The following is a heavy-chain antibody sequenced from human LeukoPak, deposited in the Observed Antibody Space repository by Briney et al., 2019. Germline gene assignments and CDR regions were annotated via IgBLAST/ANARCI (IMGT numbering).Heavy chain of an antibody. J-gene: IGHJ4*02. V-gene: IGHV4-31*03. Sequence: PSETLSLTCTVSGGSINSGDYYWSWLRQHPGKGLEWIGHIYYSGSTFYNPYLKSRLTISVDNSKNQFSLKLSSVTAADTAVYYCARGYCNGATCYGFDYWGQGTLVTVS. CDR1: GGSINSGDYY. CDR3: ARGYCNGATCYGFDY. CDR2: IYYSGST. D-gene: IGHD2-15*01.